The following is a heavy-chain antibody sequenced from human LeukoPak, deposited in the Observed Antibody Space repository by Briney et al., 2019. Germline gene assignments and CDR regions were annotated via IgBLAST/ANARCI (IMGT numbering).Heavy chain of an antibody. Sequence: ASVKVSCKASGYTFTGYYMHWVRQAPGQGLEWMGWINPNSGGTNYAHKFQGWVTMTRDTSISTAYMELSRLRSDDTAVYYCARDGSYYDLDYWGQGTLVTVSS. D-gene: IGHD3-3*01. CDR2: INPNSGGT. J-gene: IGHJ4*02. CDR3: ARDGSYYDLDY. CDR1: GYTFTGYY. V-gene: IGHV1-2*04.